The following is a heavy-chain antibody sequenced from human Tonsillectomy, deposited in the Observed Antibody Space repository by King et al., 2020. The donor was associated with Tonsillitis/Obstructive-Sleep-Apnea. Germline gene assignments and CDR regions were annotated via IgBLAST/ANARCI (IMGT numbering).Heavy chain of an antibody. CDR2: IDHSGST. Sequence: VQLQQWGAGLLKPSEPLSLTCAVYGGSFSDYYWNWIRQPPGKGLEWIGEIDHSGSTNYNPSLKSRVTISVDTSQNQFSLKLTSVTAADTAGDYCTREGDSNSIDSWGQGTLVTVSS. CDR3: TREGDSNSIDS. J-gene: IGHJ4*02. V-gene: IGHV4-34*01. D-gene: IGHD6-6*01. CDR1: GGSFSDYY.